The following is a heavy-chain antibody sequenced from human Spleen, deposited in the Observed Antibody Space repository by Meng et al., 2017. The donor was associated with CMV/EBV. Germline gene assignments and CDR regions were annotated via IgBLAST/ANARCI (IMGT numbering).Heavy chain of an antibody. CDR1: GFTFSSYW. J-gene: IGHJ5*02. V-gene: IGHV3-7*01. CDR3: VKGAAYYDFWSGYLP. D-gene: IGHD3-3*01. Sequence: GGSLRLSCAASGFTFSSYWMSWVRQAPGKGLEWVANIKQDGSEKYYVDSVKGRFTISRDISKNTLYLQMDSLRTDDTAMYYCVKGAAYYDFWSGYLPWGQGTLVTVSS. CDR2: IKQDGSEK.